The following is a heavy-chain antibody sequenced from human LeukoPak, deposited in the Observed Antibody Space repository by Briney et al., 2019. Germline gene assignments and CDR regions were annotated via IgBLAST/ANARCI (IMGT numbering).Heavy chain of an antibody. V-gene: IGHV3-23*01. J-gene: IGHJ4*02. CDR1: GFTFRSYA. CDR3: AKDSYTGYSYGSFDY. CDR2: ISGSGGST. Sequence: PGGSLRLSCAASGFTFRSYAMSWVRQAPGKGLEWVSGISGSGGSTYYADSVKGRFTISRDNSKNTLYLQMNSLRGEDTAVYYCAKDSYTGYSYGSFDYWGQGTLVTVSS. D-gene: IGHD5-18*01.